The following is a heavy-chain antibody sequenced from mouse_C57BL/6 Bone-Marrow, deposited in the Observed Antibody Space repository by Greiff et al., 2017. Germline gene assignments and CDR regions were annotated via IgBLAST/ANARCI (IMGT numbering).Heavy chain of an antibody. Sequence: EVQVVESGEGLVKPGGSLKLSCAASGFTFSSYAMSWVRQTPEKRLEWVAYISSGGDYINYADTVKGRFTISRDNARNTLYLQMSSLKSEDTAMYYCTRDYYGSSYGAMDYWGQGTSVTVSS. D-gene: IGHD1-1*01. CDR3: TRDYYGSSYGAMDY. J-gene: IGHJ4*01. V-gene: IGHV5-9-1*02. CDR2: ISSGGDYI. CDR1: GFTFSSYA.